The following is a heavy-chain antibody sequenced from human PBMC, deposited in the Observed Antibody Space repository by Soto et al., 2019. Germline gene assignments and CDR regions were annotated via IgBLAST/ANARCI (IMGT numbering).Heavy chain of an antibody. Sequence: GASVKVSCKASGYTFTSYYMHWVRQAPGQGLEWMGIINPSGGSTSYAQKFQGRVTMTRDTSTSTVYMELSSLRSEDTAVYYCARDTHYERWQQLVHNWFDPWGPGTLVTVSS. CDR3: ARDTHYERWQQLVHNWFDP. CDR2: INPSGGST. J-gene: IGHJ5*02. CDR1: GYTFTSYY. V-gene: IGHV1-46*01. D-gene: IGHD6-13*01.